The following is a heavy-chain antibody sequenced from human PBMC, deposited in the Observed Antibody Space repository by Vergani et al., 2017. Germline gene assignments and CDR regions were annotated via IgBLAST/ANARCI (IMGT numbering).Heavy chain of an antibody. CDR1: GFTFSSYS. J-gene: IGHJ4*02. D-gene: IGHD4-17*01. Sequence: EVQLVESGGGLVQPGGSLRLSCAASGFTFSSYSMNWVRQAPGKGLEWDSYISSSSSTIYYADSVKGRFTISRDNAKNSLYLQMNSLRAEDTAVYYCARDSTVTTLDPDYWGQGTLVTVSS. CDR2: ISSSSSTI. V-gene: IGHV3-48*04. CDR3: ARDSTVTTLDPDY.